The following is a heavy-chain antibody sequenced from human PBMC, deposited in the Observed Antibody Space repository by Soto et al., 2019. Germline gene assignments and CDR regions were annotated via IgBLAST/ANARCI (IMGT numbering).Heavy chain of an antibody. Sequence: EVQLLESGGGLVQPGGSLRLSCAASGFTFSSYAMSWVRQAPGKGLEWVSAISGSGGSTYYADSVKGRFTISRDNSKNTLYLQMNSLRAEDTAVYYCAKGERWLQLGPFDYFDYWGQGTLVTVSS. CDR2: ISGSGGST. J-gene: IGHJ4*02. CDR1: GFTFSSYA. V-gene: IGHV3-23*01. D-gene: IGHD5-12*01. CDR3: AKGERWLQLGPFDYFDY.